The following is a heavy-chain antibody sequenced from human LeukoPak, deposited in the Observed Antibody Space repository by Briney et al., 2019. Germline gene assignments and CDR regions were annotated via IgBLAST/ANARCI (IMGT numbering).Heavy chain of an antibody. CDR1: GGSISSGGYS. Sequence: PSETLSLTCTVSGGSISSGGYSWSWIRQPPGKGLEWIGYIYHSGSTYYNPSLKSRVTISVDRSKNQFSLKLSSVTAADTAVYYCARDGSIRGYYYGMDVWGQGTTVTVSS. D-gene: IGHD1-26*01. V-gene: IGHV4-30-2*01. CDR3: ARDGSIRGYYYGMDV. CDR2: IYHSGST. J-gene: IGHJ6*02.